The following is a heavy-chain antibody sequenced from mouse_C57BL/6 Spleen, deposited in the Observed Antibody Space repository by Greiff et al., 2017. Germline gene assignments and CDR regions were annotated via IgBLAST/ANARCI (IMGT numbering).Heavy chain of an antibody. D-gene: IGHD2-5*01. J-gene: IGHJ4*01. CDR3: ARQGYSNYPYAMDY. CDR2: IYPGSGST. CDR1: GYTFTSYW. Sequence: QVQLQQSGAELVKPGASVKMSCKASGYTFTSYWITWVKQRPGQGLEWIGDIYPGSGSTNYNEKFKSKATLTVDTSSSTAYMQLSSLTSEDSAVYYCARQGYSNYPYAMDYWGQGTSVTVSS. V-gene: IGHV1-55*01.